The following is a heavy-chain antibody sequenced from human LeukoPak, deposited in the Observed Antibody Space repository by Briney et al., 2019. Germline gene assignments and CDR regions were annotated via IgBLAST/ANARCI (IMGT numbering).Heavy chain of an antibody. J-gene: IGHJ6*03. CDR3: ARQRRDTASLYYMDV. V-gene: IGHV4-38-2*02. CDR2: IYHSGST. D-gene: IGHD5-18*01. CDR1: GYSISSGYY. Sequence: SETLSLTCTVSGYSISSGYYWGWIRQPPGKGLEWIGSIYHSGSTYYNPSLKSRVTISVDTSKNQFSLKLSSVTAADTAVYYCARQRRDTASLYYMDVWGKGTTVTVSS.